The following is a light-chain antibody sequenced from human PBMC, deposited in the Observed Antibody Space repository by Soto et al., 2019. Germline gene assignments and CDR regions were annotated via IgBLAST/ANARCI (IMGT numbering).Light chain of an antibody. J-gene: IGLJ3*02. V-gene: IGLV6-57*03. CDR3: QSYDNTFVGV. Sequence: NFMLTQPHSVSESPGKTVTISCTRSSGSIASNYVQWYQQRPGSAPTIVIYEDKQRPSGVPDRFSGSIDTSSNSASLTISGLKPEDEADYYCQSYDNTFVGVFGGGTKVTVL. CDR1: SGSIASNY. CDR2: EDK.